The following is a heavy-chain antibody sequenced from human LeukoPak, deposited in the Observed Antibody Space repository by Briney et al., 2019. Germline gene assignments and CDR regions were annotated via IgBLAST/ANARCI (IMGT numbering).Heavy chain of an antibody. J-gene: IGHJ4*02. CDR1: GFTFSNFG. Sequence: PWGSLRLSCAASGFTFSNFGMHWVRQAPGKGLEWVAVISYDGSNKYYADSVKGRFTISRDNSKNTLYLQMNSLRAEDTAVYYCANEKDSSGYYYDFDYWGQGTLVTVSS. CDR3: ANEKDSSGYYYDFDY. CDR2: ISYDGSNK. V-gene: IGHV3-30*18. D-gene: IGHD3-22*01.